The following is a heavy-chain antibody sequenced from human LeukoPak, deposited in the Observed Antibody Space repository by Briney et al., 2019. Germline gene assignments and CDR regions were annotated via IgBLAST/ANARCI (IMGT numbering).Heavy chain of an antibody. Sequence: GGSLRLSCAASGFTFSNYGMNWVRQAPGKGLEWVSAISGSGGNTDYADSVKGRFTISRDNSKNTLYLQMNSLRAEDTAVYYCAKAGAVVVVAAKYFDYWGQGTLVTVSS. CDR3: AKAGAVVVVAAKYFDY. J-gene: IGHJ4*02. CDR2: ISGSGGNT. V-gene: IGHV3-23*01. D-gene: IGHD2-15*01. CDR1: GFTFSNYG.